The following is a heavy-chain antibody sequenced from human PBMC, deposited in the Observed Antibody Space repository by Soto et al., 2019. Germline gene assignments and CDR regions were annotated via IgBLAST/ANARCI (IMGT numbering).Heavy chain of an antibody. J-gene: IGHJ5*02. V-gene: IGHV4-39*01. CDR3: ASLNGAFTSTTFIWYDP. CDR1: GDSIDTSRHY. D-gene: IGHD4-17*01. CDR2: IYSSGTT. Sequence: SETLSLTCTVSGDSIDTSRHYWGWIRQPPGKGLEWIGSIYSSGTTYYNPSLKSRVTISADTSKNQFSLKLSSVTAADTAVYYCASLNGAFTSTTFIWYDPWGHGT.